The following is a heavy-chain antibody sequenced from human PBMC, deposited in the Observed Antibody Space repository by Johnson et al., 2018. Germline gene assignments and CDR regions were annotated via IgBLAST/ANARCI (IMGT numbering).Heavy chain of an antibody. J-gene: IGHJ3*02. Sequence: VQLVQSGAEVKKPGESLKISCTGSGYSFTSYWIGWVRQMPGKGLEWMGIIYPGDSDTRYSPSFQGLVTISADKSISTAYLKWSSLKASGTAMYYCARWMYCSSTSCYAGAFDIWGQGTMVTVSS. CDR3: ARWMYCSSTSCYAGAFDI. V-gene: IGHV5-51*01. CDR2: IYPGDSDT. D-gene: IGHD2-2*01. CDR1: GYSFTSYW.